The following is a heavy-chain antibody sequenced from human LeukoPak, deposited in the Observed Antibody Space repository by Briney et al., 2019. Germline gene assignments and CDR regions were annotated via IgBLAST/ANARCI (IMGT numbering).Heavy chain of an antibody. CDR1: GFTFSSYW. D-gene: IGHD6-19*01. CDR3: VRDGRSGWHFDY. CDR2: INGDESLK. J-gene: IGHJ4*02. Sequence: GGSLRLSCTVTGFTFSSYWMSWVRQAPGKGLEWVANINGDESLKYHVDSVKGRFTISRDNAKNSMSLQMSSLRAEDTAVYYCVRDGRSGWHFDYWGQGILVTVSS. V-gene: IGHV3-7*01.